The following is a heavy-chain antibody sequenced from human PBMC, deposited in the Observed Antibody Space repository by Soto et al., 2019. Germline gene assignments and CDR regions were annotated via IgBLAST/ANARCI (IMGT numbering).Heavy chain of an antibody. Sequence: PGGSLRLSCAASGFTFSSYSMNWVRQAPGKGLEWVSYISSSSSTIYYADSVKGRFTISRDNAKNSLYLQMNSLRAEDTAVYYCAREDYDILTGYYNYFDYWGQGTLVTVSS. CDR2: ISSSSSTI. CDR1: GFTFSSYS. CDR3: AREDYDILTGYYNYFDY. J-gene: IGHJ4*02. D-gene: IGHD3-9*01. V-gene: IGHV3-48*01.